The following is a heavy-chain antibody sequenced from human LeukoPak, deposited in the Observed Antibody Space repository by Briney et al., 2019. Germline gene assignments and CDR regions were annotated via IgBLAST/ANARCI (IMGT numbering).Heavy chain of an antibody. CDR1: GFTFSDYY. V-gene: IGHV3-23*01. J-gene: IGHJ4*02. CDR3: AKFYYGSGLGLFDY. D-gene: IGHD3-10*01. Sequence: GGSLRLSCAASGFTFSDYYMSWIRQAPGKGLEWVSAISGSGGSTYYADSVKGRFTISRDNSKNTLYLQMNSLRAEDTAVYYCAKFYYGSGLGLFDYWGQGTLVTVSS. CDR2: ISGSGGST.